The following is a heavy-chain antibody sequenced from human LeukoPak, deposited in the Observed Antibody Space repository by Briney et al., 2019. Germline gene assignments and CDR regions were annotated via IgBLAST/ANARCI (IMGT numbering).Heavy chain of an antibody. CDR3: ARDYSGQWEQLTGWWIDP. V-gene: IGHV1-46*01. D-gene: IGHD1-26*01. Sequence: GASVKVSCKPSGYTFGTHWMHWVRQAPGQGLEWMAIINPSGDFRSYAQKFQGRVTVTRDMSTRTVCMELSDLRPEDTALYYCARDYSGQWEQLTGWWIDPWGQGTLVIVSS. CDR1: GYTFGTHW. CDR2: INPSGDFR. J-gene: IGHJ5*02.